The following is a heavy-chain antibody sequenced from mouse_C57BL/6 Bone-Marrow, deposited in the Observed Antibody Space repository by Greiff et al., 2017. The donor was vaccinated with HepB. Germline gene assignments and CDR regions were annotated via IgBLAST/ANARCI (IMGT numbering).Heavy chain of an antibody. CDR2: IYPGSGST. CDR3: ARAFTTVGNFDY. V-gene: IGHV1-55*01. CDR1: GYTFTSYW. Sequence: QVQLQQSGAELVKPGASVKMSCKASGYTFTSYWITWVKQRPGQGLEWIGDIYPGSGSTNYNEKFKSKATLTVDTSSSTAYMQLSSLTSEDSAVYYCARAFTTVGNFDYWGQGTTLTVSS. J-gene: IGHJ2*01. D-gene: IGHD1-1*01.